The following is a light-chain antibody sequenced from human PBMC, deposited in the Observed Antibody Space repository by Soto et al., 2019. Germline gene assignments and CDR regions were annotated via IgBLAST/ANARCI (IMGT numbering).Light chain of an antibody. V-gene: IGKV4-1*01. CDR3: QQYYSTPLT. CDR2: WAS. Sequence: DIVMTQSPDSLAVSLGERATINCKSSQSVVYSSNNKNYLAWYQQKPGQPPKLLIYWASTRESGVPDLFSGSGSGTDFTLTISSLQAEDVAVYYCQQYYSTPLTFGGGTKVEIK. CDR1: QSVVYSSNNKNY. J-gene: IGKJ4*01.